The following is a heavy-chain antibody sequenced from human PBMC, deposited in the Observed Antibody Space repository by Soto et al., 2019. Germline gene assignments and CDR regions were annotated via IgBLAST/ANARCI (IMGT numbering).Heavy chain of an antibody. D-gene: IGHD3-10*01. CDR2: ISSSSSYI. J-gene: IGHJ6*02. CDR3: ARDLITMVRGVRGDYYYGMDV. Sequence: GGSLRLSCAASGFTFSSYSMNWVRQAPGKGLEWVSSISSSSSYIYYADSVKGRFTISRDNAKNSLYLQMNSLRAKDTAVYYCARDLITMVRGVRGDYYYGMDVWGQGTTVTVSS. V-gene: IGHV3-21*01. CDR1: GFTFSSYS.